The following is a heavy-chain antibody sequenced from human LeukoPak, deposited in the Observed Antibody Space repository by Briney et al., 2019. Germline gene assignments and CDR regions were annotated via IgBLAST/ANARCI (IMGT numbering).Heavy chain of an antibody. Sequence: PSETLSLTCTVSGVSISSYYWSWIRQPPGKGLEWIGYIYYSGSTNYNPSLKSRVTISVDTSKNQFSLKLSSVTAADTAVYYCARHQWVPAFDVWGQGTMVPVSS. V-gene: IGHV4-59*01. CDR3: ARHQWVPAFDV. CDR1: GVSISSYY. D-gene: IGHD1-26*01. CDR2: IYYSGST. J-gene: IGHJ3*01.